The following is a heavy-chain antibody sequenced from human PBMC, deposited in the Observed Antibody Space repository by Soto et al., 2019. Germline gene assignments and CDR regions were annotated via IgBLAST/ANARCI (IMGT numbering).Heavy chain of an antibody. CDR1: GFTFSSYG. Sequence: QVQLVESGGGVVQPGRSLRLSCAASGFTFSSYGMHWVRQAPGKGLEWVAVIWYDGSNKYYADSVKGRFTISRDNSKNTRYLQRNSLRAEDTAVYYCARDTDPYCSSTSCYVGGACDIWGQGTMVTVSS. CDR2: IWYDGSNK. CDR3: ARDTDPYCSSTSCYVGGACDI. J-gene: IGHJ3*02. D-gene: IGHD2-2*01. V-gene: IGHV3-33*01.